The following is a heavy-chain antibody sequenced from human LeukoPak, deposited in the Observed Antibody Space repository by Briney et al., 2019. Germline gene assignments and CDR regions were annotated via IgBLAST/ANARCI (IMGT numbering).Heavy chain of an antibody. V-gene: IGHV4-39*07. Sequence: PSETLSLTCTVSGDSITGYYWGWIRQPPGKGLEWIGNIYYTGNTYYNASLKSRVTISVDTSKNQFSLEVISMTAADTAVYYRTKSDGYGLIRICGRGTMVTVSS. D-gene: IGHD3-10*01. CDR1: GDSITGYY. CDR3: TKSDGYGLIRI. CDR2: IYYTGNT. J-gene: IGHJ3*02.